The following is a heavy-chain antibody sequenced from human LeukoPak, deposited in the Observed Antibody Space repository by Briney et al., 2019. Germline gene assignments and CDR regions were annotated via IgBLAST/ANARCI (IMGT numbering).Heavy chain of an antibody. CDR1: GGSFSGYY. CDR3: ARGWAGSSYYYYGMDV. CDR2: INHSGST. D-gene: IGHD3-10*01. J-gene: IGHJ6*02. V-gene: IGHV4-34*01. Sequence: SETLSLTCAVYGGSFSGYYWSWIRQPPGKGLERIGEINHSGSTNYNPSLKSRVTISVDTSKNQFSLKLSSVTAADTAVYYCARGWAGSSYYYYGMDVWGQGTTVTVSS.